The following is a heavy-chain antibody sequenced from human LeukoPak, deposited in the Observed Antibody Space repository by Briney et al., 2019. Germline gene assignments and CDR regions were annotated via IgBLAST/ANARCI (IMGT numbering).Heavy chain of an antibody. J-gene: IGHJ3*02. CDR1: GFTFGDYA. V-gene: IGHV3-49*03. CDR3: GGFWSGYQVKDAFDI. D-gene: IGHD3-3*01. Sequence: GGSLRLSCTASGFTFGDYAMSWFRQAPGKGLEWVGFIRSKAYGGTTEYAASVKGRFTISRDDSKSIAYLQMNSLKTEDTAVYYCGGFWSGYQVKDAFDIWGQGTMVTVSS. CDR2: IRSKAYGGTT.